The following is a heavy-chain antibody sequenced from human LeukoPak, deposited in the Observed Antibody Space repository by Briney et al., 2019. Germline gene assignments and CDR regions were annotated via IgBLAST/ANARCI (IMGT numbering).Heavy chain of an antibody. Sequence: PGGSLRLSCAASGFTFSSYAMSWVRQAPGKGLEWVSAISASGDNTYYADSVKGRFPISRDNAKNSLYLQMNSLRAEDTAVYYCARYSSSWAFDYWGQGTLVTVSS. D-gene: IGHD6-13*01. J-gene: IGHJ4*02. CDR3: ARYSSSWAFDY. V-gene: IGHV3-23*01. CDR1: GFTFSSYA. CDR2: ISASGDNT.